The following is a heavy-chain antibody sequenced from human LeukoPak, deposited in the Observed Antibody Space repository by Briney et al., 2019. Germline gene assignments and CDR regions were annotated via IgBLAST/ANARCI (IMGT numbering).Heavy chain of an antibody. Sequence: GGSLRLSCAASGFIISSNYMSWVRQAPGKGLEWDSVIYSGGSTYYADSVKGRFTISRDNSKNRLSLQMNSLRAEDTAVYYCARGGSSSWYAFDIWGQGTMVTVSS. CDR3: ARGGSSSWYAFDI. CDR2: IYSGGST. CDR1: GFIISSNY. V-gene: IGHV3-53*01. J-gene: IGHJ3*02. D-gene: IGHD6-13*01.